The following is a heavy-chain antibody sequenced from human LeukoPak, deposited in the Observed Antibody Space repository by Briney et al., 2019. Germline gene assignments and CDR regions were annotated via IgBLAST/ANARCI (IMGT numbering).Heavy chain of an antibody. V-gene: IGHV4-59*01. CDR2: IYYSGST. CDR3: ARDRDASYDFWSGYPKTDAFDI. J-gene: IGHJ3*02. Sequence: SETLSLTCAVYGGSFSGYYWSWIRQPPGKGLEWIGYIYYSGSTNYSPSLKSRVTISVDASKNQFSLKLSSVTAADTAVYYCARDRDASYDFWSGYPKTDAFDIWGQGTMVTVSS. D-gene: IGHD3-3*01. CDR1: GGSFSGYY.